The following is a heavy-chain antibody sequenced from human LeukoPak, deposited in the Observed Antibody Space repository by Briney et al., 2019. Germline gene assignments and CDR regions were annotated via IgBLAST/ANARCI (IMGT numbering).Heavy chain of an antibody. V-gene: IGHV4-4*07. CDR3: ARARGVRGVIITSSFDY. CDR1: GGSISSYY. D-gene: IGHD3-10*01. J-gene: IGHJ4*02. Sequence: NPSETLSLTCTVSGGSISSYYWSWLRQPAGKGLEWIGRIYTSGSTNYNPSLKSRVTMSVDTSKNQFSLKLSSVTAADTAVYYCARARGVRGVIITSSFDYWGQGTLVTVSS. CDR2: IYTSGST.